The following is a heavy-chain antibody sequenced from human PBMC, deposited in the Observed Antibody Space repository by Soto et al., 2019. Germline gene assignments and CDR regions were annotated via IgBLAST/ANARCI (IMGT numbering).Heavy chain of an antibody. CDR1: GFTFSSYA. V-gene: IGHV3-30-3*01. CDR3: ARAPTTVTTSYYFDY. CDR2: ISYDGSNK. D-gene: IGHD4-17*01. Sequence: GGSLRLSCAASGFTFSSYAMHWVRQAPGKGLEWVAVISYDGSNKYYADSVKGRFTISRDNSKNTLYLQMNTLRVEDTAVYYYARAPTTVTTSYYFDYWGQGTLVTVSS. J-gene: IGHJ4*02.